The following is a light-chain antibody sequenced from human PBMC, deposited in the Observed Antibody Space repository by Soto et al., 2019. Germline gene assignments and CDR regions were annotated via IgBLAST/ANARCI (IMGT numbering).Light chain of an antibody. J-gene: IGLJ1*01. Sequence: QSALTQPPSASGSPGQSVTISCTGTSSDVGGYNYVSWYQQHPGKAPKFMIYEVSKRPSGVPDRFSGSKPGNTASLTVSGLQAEDEADYYCSSYAGSNNYVFGTGTKLTVL. CDR2: EVS. CDR3: SSYAGSNNYV. CDR1: SSDVGGYNY. V-gene: IGLV2-8*01.